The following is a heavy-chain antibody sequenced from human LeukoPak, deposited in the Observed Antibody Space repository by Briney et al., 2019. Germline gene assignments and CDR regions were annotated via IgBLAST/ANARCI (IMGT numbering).Heavy chain of an antibody. CDR3: ARDEQTGTGYYYGMDV. CDR1: GGTFSSYA. Sequence: SVKVSCKASGGTFSSYAISWVRQAPGQGREWMGRIIPILGIANYAQKFQGRVTITADKSTSTAYMELSSLRSEDTAVYYCARDEQTGTGYYYGMDVWGQGTTVTVSS. V-gene: IGHV1-69*04. CDR2: IIPILGIA. J-gene: IGHJ6*02. D-gene: IGHD3-10*01.